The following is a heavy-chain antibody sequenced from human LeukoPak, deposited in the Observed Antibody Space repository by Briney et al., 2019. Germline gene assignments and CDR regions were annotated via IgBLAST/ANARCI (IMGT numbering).Heavy chain of an antibody. CDR2: INSNGGTA. CDR1: GFTFSIYA. J-gene: IGHJ2*01. D-gene: IGHD2-15*01. CDR3: ARDDSPGYFDL. Sequence: SGGSLRLSCAASGFTFSIYAMSWVRQAPGKGLEWVSVINSNGGTAFYADSVKGRFTISRDNAKNTLYLHMDSLSPEDTAVYYCARDDSPGYFDLWGRGTLVTVSS. V-gene: IGHV3-23*01.